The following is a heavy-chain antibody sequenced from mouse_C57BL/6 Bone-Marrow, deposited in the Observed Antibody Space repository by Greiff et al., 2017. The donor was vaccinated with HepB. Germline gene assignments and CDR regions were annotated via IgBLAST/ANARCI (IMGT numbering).Heavy chain of an antibody. Sequence: QVQLQQSGAELVKPGASVKLSCKASGYTFTSYWMHWVKQRPGQGLEWIGMIHPNSGSTNYNEKFKSKATLTVDKSSSTAYMQLSSLTSEDSAVYYCARRAEYYFDYWGQGTTLTVSS. CDR1: GYTFTSYW. D-gene: IGHD3-3*01. J-gene: IGHJ2*01. CDR2: IHPNSGST. CDR3: ARRAEYYFDY. V-gene: IGHV1-64*01.